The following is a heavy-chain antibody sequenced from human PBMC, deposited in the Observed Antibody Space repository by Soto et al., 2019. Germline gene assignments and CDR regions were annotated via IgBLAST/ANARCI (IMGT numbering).Heavy chain of an antibody. J-gene: IGHJ5*02. V-gene: IGHV1-18*04. CDR3: ARDLRYGYNFGDWFDP. D-gene: IGHD3-16*01. CDR2: ISTYNGLT. Sequence: QVQLVQSAPEVKKPGASVTVSCKASGYTFTNYGLNWLRQAPGQGPQWMGRISTYNGLTNYAQKFQGRITMPTDASTNVVSMELTSLTSDDTAVYYCARDLRYGYNFGDWFDPWGQGTLVTVSS. CDR1: GYTFTNYG.